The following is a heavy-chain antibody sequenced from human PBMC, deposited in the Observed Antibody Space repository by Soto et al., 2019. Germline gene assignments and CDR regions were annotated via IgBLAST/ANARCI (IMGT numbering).Heavy chain of an antibody. V-gene: IGHV3-21*01. CDR1: GFTFSSYS. CDR3: ARGLCGGRCLPAYYYYGMDV. CDR2: ISSSSSYI. Sequence: PGGSLRLSCAASGFTFSSYSMNWVRQAPGKGLEWVSSISSSSSYIYYADSVKGRFTISRDNAKNSLYLQMNSLRAEDTAVYYCARGLCGGRCLPAYYYYGMDVWGQGTTVTVSS. D-gene: IGHD2-15*01. J-gene: IGHJ6*02.